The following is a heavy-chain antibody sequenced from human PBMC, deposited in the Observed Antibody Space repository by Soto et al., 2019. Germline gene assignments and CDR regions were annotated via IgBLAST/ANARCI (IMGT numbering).Heavy chain of an antibody. V-gene: IGHV3-23*01. CDR1: GFTFSSYA. CDR3: AKDGGRGYDAFDI. CDR2: ISGSGGST. J-gene: IGHJ3*02. D-gene: IGHD3-16*01. Sequence: EVQLLESGGGLVQPGGSLRLSCAASGFTFSSYAMSWVRQAPGKGLEWISAISGSGGSTYYADSVKGRFTISRDNSKNTLDLKMSSLRGEDTSVYYCAKDGGRGYDAFDIWGQGTMVTVSS.